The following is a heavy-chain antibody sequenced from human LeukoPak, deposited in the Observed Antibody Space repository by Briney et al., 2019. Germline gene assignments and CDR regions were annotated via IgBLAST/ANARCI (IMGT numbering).Heavy chain of an antibody. D-gene: IGHD1-26*01. J-gene: IGHJ4*02. Sequence: PGGSLRLSCAASGFTFSSHAISWVRQAPGKGLEWVSAISSGGGSTYYADSVKGRFTISRDNSKNTLYPQMNSLRAEDMAVYYCAKEPYSGSQLLDYWGQGTLVTVSS. CDR1: GFTFSSHA. V-gene: IGHV3-23*01. CDR3: AKEPYSGSQLLDY. CDR2: ISSGGGST.